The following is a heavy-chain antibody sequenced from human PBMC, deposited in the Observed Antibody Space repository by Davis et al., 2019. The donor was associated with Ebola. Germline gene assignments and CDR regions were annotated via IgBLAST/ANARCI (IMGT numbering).Heavy chain of an antibody. CDR3: ARGGISSGRDY. Sequence: PGGSLRLSCAASGFTFSDYYMSWIRQAPGKGLEWVSVIYSGGSTYYADSVKGRFTISRDNSKNTLYLQMNSLRAEDTAVYYCARGGISSGRDYWGQGTLVTVSS. CDR1: GFTFSDYY. V-gene: IGHV3-53*01. D-gene: IGHD6-19*01. J-gene: IGHJ4*02. CDR2: IYSGGST.